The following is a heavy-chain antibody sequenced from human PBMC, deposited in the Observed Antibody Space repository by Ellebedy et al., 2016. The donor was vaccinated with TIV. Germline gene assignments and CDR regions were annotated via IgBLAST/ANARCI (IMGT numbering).Heavy chain of an antibody. CDR2: ISLGGNTK. CDR3: AKEQVGGDGRWVFDL. Sequence: PGGPLRLSCVGPGSSFITYATAWVRQTPGKGLEWVSAISLGGNTKYYKNPVKGRFITSRDNSKNTMYLEMNSLRADDPATYYCAKEQVGGDGRWVFDLWGQGTMVTVSS. J-gene: IGHJ3*01. CDR1: GSSFITYA. V-gene: IGHV3-23*01. D-gene: IGHD3-16*01.